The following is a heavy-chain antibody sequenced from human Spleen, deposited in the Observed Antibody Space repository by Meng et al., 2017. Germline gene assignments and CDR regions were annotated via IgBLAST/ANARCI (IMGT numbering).Heavy chain of an antibody. V-gene: IGHV5-51*01. J-gene: IGHJ6*02. D-gene: IGHD2-2*01. Sequence: GGSLRLSCQASGYDFTSYWIGWVRQMPGKGLQWMGIIDPGDSETRYSPSFRGQVSTAADKSISTAYLQWSSLKASDTAMYYCARTICPYYGMDVWGQGTTVTVSS. CDR3: ARTICPYYGMDV. CDR2: IDPGDSET. CDR1: GYDFTSYW.